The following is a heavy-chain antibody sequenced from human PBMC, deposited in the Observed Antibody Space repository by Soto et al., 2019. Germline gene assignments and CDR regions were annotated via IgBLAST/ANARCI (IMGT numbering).Heavy chain of an antibody. CDR3: ARAGYSGYKPD. CDR2: INSDGSIT. CDR1: GFTLSTYW. V-gene: IGHV3-74*01. D-gene: IGHD5-12*01. J-gene: IGHJ4*02. Sequence: EVQLVESGGGLVQPGGTLRLSCAASGFTLSTYWMHWVHQAPGKGLVWVSRINSDGSITSYADSVKGRFTISRDNAKNTLYLQMSSLSAEDTAVYYCARAGYSGYKPDWGQGTLVTVSS.